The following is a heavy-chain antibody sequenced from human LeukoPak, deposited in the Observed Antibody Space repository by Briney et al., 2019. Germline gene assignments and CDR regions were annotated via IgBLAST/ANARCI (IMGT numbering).Heavy chain of an antibody. Sequence: GASVKVSCKASGGTFSSYAISWVRQAPGQGLEWMGGIIPIFGTANYAQKFQGRVTITADKSTSTAYMELSSLRSEDTAVYYCARGGDHPTFLFYYMDVWGKGTTVTVSS. D-gene: IGHD3-16*01. CDR2: IIPIFGTA. CDR1: GGTFSSYA. J-gene: IGHJ6*03. CDR3: ARGGDHPTFLFYYMDV. V-gene: IGHV1-69*06.